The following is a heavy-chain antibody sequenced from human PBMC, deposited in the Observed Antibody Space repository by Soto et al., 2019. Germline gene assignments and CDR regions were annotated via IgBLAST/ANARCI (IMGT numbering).Heavy chain of an antibody. V-gene: IGHV4-61*01. CDR1: GGSVGSGSYY. J-gene: IGHJ4*02. Sequence: SETLSLTCTVSGGSVGSGSYYWSWIRQPPGKGLEWIGYIYYSGSTNYNPSLKSRVTISVDTSKNQFSLKLSSVTAADTAVYYWARGTTVTTTEDYWGQGTLVTVS. CDR3: ARGTTVTTTEDY. D-gene: IGHD4-17*01. CDR2: IYYSGST.